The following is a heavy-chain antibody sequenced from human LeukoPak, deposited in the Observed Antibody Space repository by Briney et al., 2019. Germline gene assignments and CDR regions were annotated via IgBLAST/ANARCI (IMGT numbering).Heavy chain of an antibody. CDR1: GFTFNSYS. V-gene: IGHV3-66*01. J-gene: IGHJ4*02. D-gene: IGHD3-22*01. Sequence: SGGSLRLSCAASGFTFNSYSMNWVRQAPGKGLEWISVIYSGGSTYYADSVKGRFTISRDNSKNTLYLQMNSLRAEDTAVYYCARDKGYYDSSGYYSFDYWGQGTLVTVSS. CDR2: IYSGGST. CDR3: ARDKGYYDSSGYYSFDY.